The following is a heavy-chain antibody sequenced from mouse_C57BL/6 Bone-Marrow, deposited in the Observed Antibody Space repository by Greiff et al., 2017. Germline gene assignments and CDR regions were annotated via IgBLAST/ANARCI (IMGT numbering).Heavy chain of an antibody. CDR3: TRAYDYAYYYAMDY. J-gene: IGHJ4*01. V-gene: IGHV5-9-1*02. CDR2: ISSGGDYI. CDR1: GFTFSSYA. D-gene: IGHD2-4*01. Sequence: EVKLVESGEGLVKPGGSLKLSCAASGFTFSSYAMSWVRQTPEKRLEWVAYISSGGDYIYYADTVKGRFTISRDNARNTLYLQMSSLKSEDTAMYYCTRAYDYAYYYAMDYWGQGTSATVSS.